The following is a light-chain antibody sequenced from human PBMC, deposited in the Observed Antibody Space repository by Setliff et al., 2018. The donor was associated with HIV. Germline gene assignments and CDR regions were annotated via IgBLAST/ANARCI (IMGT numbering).Light chain of an antibody. Sequence: QSALTQPRSVSGSPGQSVTISCTGTASDIGNYKYVSWYQQQPDKAPKLIIYDVTKRPSGVPDRFSGSKSGNTASLTISVLQSEDEGDYFCCSYAGTYTSLYVFGAGTKVTVL. CDR1: ASDIGNYKY. CDR2: DVT. CDR3: CSYAGTYTSLYV. V-gene: IGLV2-11*01. J-gene: IGLJ1*01.